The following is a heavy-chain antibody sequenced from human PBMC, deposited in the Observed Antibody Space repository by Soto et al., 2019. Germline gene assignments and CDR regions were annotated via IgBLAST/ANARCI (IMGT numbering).Heavy chain of an antibody. D-gene: IGHD3-10*01. V-gene: IGHV3-30*03. J-gene: IGHJ6*02. Sequence: GGFLRLSCAASGFTFSGYGMHWVRQAPGKGLEWVEVISNDGDNNYKANSVKGRYSISRDNAKNTLYLQMKSLRAEDTAVYYCATDLYASGTGFFMDVWGQGTAVTVSS. CDR3: ATDLYASGTGFFMDV. CDR2: ISNDGDNN. CDR1: GFTFSGYG.